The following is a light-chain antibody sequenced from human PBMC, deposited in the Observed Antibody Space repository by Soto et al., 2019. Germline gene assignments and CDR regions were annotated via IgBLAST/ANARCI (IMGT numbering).Light chain of an antibody. CDR2: AVS. Sequence: EIVMTQSPATLSVSPGDSATLSCRASQSVSNNLAWYQQKPGQGPRLLIYAVSTRATGIPARFRGSGSGTEFTLTISNLQSEDFAVYYCQQYNNWPPWTFGQGTKVEIQ. J-gene: IGKJ1*01. CDR1: QSVSNN. CDR3: QQYNNWPPWT. V-gene: IGKV3-15*01.